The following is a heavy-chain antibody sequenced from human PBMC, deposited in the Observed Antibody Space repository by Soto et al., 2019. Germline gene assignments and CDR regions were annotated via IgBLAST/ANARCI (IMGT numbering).Heavy chain of an antibody. D-gene: IGHD3-10*01. V-gene: IGHV4-59*01. CDR2: IYHSGST. J-gene: IGHJ4*02. Sequence: QVQLQESGPGLVKPSETLSLTCTVSGDSMSTYYWSWIRQPPGNGMEWIGNIYHSGSTKYSPSFKSRVTISIDASKNQFALRLNSVTAADPAVYYCARLRGAGYNRYYFDYWGQGTLVTVSS. CDR3: ARLRGAGYNRYYFDY. CDR1: GDSMSTYY.